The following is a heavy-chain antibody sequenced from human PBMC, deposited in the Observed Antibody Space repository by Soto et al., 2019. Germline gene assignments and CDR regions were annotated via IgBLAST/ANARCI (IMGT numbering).Heavy chain of an antibody. CDR1: GFTFSDHY. J-gene: IGHJ4*02. CDR3: AREGSGWYPIDF. V-gene: IGHV3-72*01. CDR2: IRNRPNSYST. D-gene: IGHD6-19*01. Sequence: GGSLRLSCAASGFTFSDHYMHWVRQAPGKGLEWVGRIRNRPNSYSTDYAASVKGRFTISRDDSKNSLYLQMNSLRTDDTAVYYCAREGSGWYPIDFGGQGTRVTVSS.